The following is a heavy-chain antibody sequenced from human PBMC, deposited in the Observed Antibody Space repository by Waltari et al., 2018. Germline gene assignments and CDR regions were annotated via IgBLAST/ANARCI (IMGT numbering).Heavy chain of an antibody. D-gene: IGHD3-9*01. J-gene: IGHJ4*02. Sequence: QVQLVQSGAEVKEPGASVKVSCKTFGFTFTSYGITWVRQAPGQGLEWMGWISGYNGNTNYAEKFQGRVIMTKDTSAMLVYMEFRSLRSDDTAMYYCSRGGVPAILSFDWLLYSDYWGQGTLVTVSS. CDR3: SRGGVPAILSFDWLLYSDY. V-gene: IGHV1-18*01. CDR2: ISGYNGNT. CDR1: GFTFTSYG.